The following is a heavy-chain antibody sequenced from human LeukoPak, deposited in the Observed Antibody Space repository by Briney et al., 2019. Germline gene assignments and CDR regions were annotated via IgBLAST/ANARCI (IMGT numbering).Heavy chain of an antibody. CDR3: ARDLDYYGSGSYGANDY. J-gene: IGHJ4*02. CDR1: GFTFSSYS. D-gene: IGHD3-10*01. V-gene: IGHV3-48*01. CDR2: ISSSSSTI. Sequence: GGSLRLSCAASGFTFSSYSMNWVRQAPGKGLEWISYISSSSSTIYYADSVKGRFTISRDNSKNTLYLQMNSLRAEDTAVYYCARDLDYYGSGSYGANDYWGQETLVTVSS.